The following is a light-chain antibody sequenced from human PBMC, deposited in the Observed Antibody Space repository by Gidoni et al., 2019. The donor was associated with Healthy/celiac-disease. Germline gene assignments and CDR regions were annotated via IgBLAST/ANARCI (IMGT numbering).Light chain of an antibody. CDR1: QSISSY. CDR3: QQSYSTPLT. V-gene: IGKV1-39*01. CDR2: AAS. Sequence: DIQMTQSPSSLSAAVGDRVTITCRASQSISSYINWYQQKPGKAPKLLIYAASSLHSGVPARFSGSGSGTDFTLNISSLQPEDFATYYCQQSYSTPLTFGGGTKVEIK. J-gene: IGKJ4*01.